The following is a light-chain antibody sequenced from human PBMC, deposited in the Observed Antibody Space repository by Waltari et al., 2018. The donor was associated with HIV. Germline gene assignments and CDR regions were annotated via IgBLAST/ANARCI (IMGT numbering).Light chain of an antibody. CDR3: LLSYSGARPAI. Sequence: QAVVTQEPALTVSPGGTVTLTCGSSPGPVPSGPPPPRFQQKPGQAPRALIYDANNRQSWTPARFSGSLLGGKAALTLSDAQPEDEADYFCLLSYSGARPAIFGGGTKLSVL. J-gene: IGLJ2*01. CDR2: DAN. V-gene: IGLV7-46*01. CDR1: PGPVPSGPP.